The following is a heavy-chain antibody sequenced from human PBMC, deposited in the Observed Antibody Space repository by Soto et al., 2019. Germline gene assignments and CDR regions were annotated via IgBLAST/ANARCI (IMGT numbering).Heavy chain of an antibody. V-gene: IGHV5-10-1*01. D-gene: IGHD3-10*01. CDR3: ARHDLRLIWFGELLPQDLGGMDV. J-gene: IGHJ6*02. CDR2: IDPRDSYT. CDR1: GYSVTSDG. Sequence: GEALEISCKGAGYSVTSDGVSWVRQMPGTGLEGMGRIDPRDSYTNYSPSFQGHVTISADKSISTAYLQWSSLKASDTAMYYCARHDLRLIWFGELLPQDLGGMDVWGQGT.